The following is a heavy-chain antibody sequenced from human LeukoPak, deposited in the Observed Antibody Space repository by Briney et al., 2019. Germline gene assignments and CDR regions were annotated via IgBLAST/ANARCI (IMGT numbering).Heavy chain of an antibody. CDR2: IYYSGST. J-gene: IGHJ6*03. V-gene: IGHV4-59*01. D-gene: IGHD2-15*01. CDR1: GGSISSYY. Sequence: SETLSLTCTVSGGSISSYYWSWIRQPPGKGLEWIGYIYYSGSTNYNPSLKSRVTISVDTSKNQFSLKLTSVTAADTAVYYCARFPGSAEYRHYYYMDVWGKGTTVTVSS. CDR3: ARFPGSAEYRHYYYMDV.